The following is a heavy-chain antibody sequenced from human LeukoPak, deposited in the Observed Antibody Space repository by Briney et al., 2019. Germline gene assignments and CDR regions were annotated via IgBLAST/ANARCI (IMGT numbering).Heavy chain of an antibody. CDR3: ASIDRLVAPINYFEY. CDR2: ISSSGSTI. CDR1: GFTFSDYY. V-gene: IGHV3-11*01. Sequence: GGSLRLSCAASGFTFSDYYMSWIRQAPGKGLEWVSYISSSGSTIYYADSVKGRFTISRDNAKNSLYLQMNSLRAEDTAVYYCASIDRLVAPINYFEYWGQGTLVTVSS. D-gene: IGHD5-24*01. J-gene: IGHJ4*02.